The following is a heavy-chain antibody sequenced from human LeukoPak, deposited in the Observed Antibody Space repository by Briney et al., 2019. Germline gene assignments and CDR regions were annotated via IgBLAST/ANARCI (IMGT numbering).Heavy chain of an antibody. V-gene: IGHV4-4*07. CDR2: IYTSGST. CDR3: ARERESITIFGVVKVDYYYMDV. CDR1: GGSISSYY. Sequence: SKTLSLTCTVSGGSISSYYWSWIRQPAGKGLEWIGRIYTSGSTNYNPSLKSRVTMSVDTSKSQFSLKLSSVTAADTAVYYCARERESITIFGVVKVDYYYMDVWGKGTTVTVSS. D-gene: IGHD3-3*01. J-gene: IGHJ6*03.